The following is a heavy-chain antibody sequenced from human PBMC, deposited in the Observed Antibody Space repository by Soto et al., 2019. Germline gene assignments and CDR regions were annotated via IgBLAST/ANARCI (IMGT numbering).Heavy chain of an antibody. CDR2: IIPIFGTA. V-gene: IGHV1-69*01. D-gene: IGHD6-13*01. CDR3: ARNVGRRPGDLGSSSWYVPPIGYYYYGMDV. J-gene: IGHJ6*02. Sequence: QVQLVQSGAEVKKPGSSVKVSCKASGGTFSSYAISWVRQAPGQGLEWMGGIIPIFGTANYAQKFQGRVTITADESTSKAYMELSSLRSEDTAVYYCARNVGRRPGDLGSSSWYVPPIGYYYYGMDVWGQGTTVTVSS. CDR1: GGTFSSYA.